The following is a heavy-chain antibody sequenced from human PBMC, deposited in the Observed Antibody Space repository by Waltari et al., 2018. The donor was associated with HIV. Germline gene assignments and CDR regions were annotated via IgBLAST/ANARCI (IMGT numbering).Heavy chain of an antibody. CDR3: ARGASGWSPGY. J-gene: IGHJ4*02. V-gene: IGHV3-30*03. CDR2: ISYYGDNK. CDR1: GFTFSRYG. Sequence: QVQLLESGGGVVQPGRSLRLSCAASGFTFSRYGMHWVRQAPGKGLEWVAVISYYGDNKYYADSVKGRFTISRDNSKNTLYLQMNSLRAEDTAVYYCARGASGWSPGYWGQGTLVTVSS. D-gene: IGHD6-19*01.